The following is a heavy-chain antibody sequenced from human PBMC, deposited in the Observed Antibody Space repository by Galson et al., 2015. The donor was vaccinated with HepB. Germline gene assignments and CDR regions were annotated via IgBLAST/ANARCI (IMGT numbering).Heavy chain of an antibody. CDR2: ISSTGTTM. Sequence: SLRLSCAASGFTFSSYTMNWVRQAPGEGLESVSYISSTGTTMHYADSAKGRFTISRDNAQNSLYLQMNSLRDEDTAVYYCARVYFGSGSSSAYWYFDPWGRGALVTVSS. D-gene: IGHD3-10*01. V-gene: IGHV3-48*02. CDR3: ARVYFGSGSSSAYWYFDP. J-gene: IGHJ2*01. CDR1: GFTFSSYT.